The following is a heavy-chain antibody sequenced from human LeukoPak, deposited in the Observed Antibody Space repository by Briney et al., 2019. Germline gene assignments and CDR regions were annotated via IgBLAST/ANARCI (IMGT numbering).Heavy chain of an antibody. CDR3: AKIRAMVRGVMGYFDY. D-gene: IGHD3-10*01. CDR1: GFTFSSHA. J-gene: IGHJ4*02. Sequence: GGSLRLSCAASGFTFSSHAMSWVRQAPGKGLEWVSAISGSGGSTYYADSVKGRFTISRDNSKNTLYLQMNSLRAEDTAVYYCAKIRAMVRGVMGYFDYWGQGTLVTVSS. CDR2: ISGSGGST. V-gene: IGHV3-23*01.